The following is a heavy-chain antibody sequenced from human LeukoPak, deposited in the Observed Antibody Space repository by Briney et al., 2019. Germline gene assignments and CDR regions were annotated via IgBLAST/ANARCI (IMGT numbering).Heavy chain of an antibody. V-gene: IGHV3-49*04. CDR1: GFTFGDYA. D-gene: IGHD2-2*01. CDR2: IRSKAYGGTT. J-gene: IGHJ4*02. Sequence: GGSLRLSCTASGFTFGDYAMSWVRQAPGKGLEWVGFIRSKAYGGTTEYAASVKGRFTISRDDSKNTAYLQMNSLKTEDTAVYYCTRPLLGYCSSTSCYEIDYWGQGTLVTVSS. CDR3: TRPLLGYCSSTSCYEIDY.